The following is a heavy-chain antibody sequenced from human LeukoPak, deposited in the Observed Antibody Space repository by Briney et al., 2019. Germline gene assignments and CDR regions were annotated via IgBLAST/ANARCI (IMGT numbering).Heavy chain of an antibody. CDR2: INHSGST. Sequence: SETLSLTCTVSGGSISSGGYYWSWIRQPPGKGLEWIGEINHSGSTNYNPSLKSRVTISVDTSKNQFSLKLSSVTAADTAVYYCARHLWFGELLLVGMGPWFDPWGQGTLVTVSS. J-gene: IGHJ5*02. D-gene: IGHD3-10*01. CDR3: ARHLWFGELLLVGMGPWFDP. CDR1: GGSISSGGYY. V-gene: IGHV4-39*01.